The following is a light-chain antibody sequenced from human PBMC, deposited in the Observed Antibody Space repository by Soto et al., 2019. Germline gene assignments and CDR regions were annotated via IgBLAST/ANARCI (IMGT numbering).Light chain of an antibody. CDR3: QQYGSSLYT. V-gene: IGKV3-20*01. J-gene: IGKJ2*01. CDR2: GAS. CDR1: QTVSSSY. Sequence: EIVLTQSPGTLSLSPGERATLSCRASQTVSSSYLAWYQRKPGQAPRLLIHGASTRATGIPDRFSGSGSGTDFHLTISRLEPEDFAVYSCQQYGSSLYTFGQGTKMEIK.